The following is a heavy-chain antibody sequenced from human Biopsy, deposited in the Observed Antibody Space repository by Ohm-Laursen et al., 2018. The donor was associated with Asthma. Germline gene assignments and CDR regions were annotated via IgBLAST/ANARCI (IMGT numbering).Heavy chain of an antibody. CDR1: GYTFTSYA. V-gene: IGHV1-3*01. CDR2: INAGNGNT. Sequence: SVKVSCKASGYTFTSYAMHWVRQAPGQRLEWMGWINAGNGNTKYSQKFQGRVTITRDTPASTAYMELSSLRSEDTAVYYCARPYYDSSGYYYENLSFDYWGQGTLVTVSS. J-gene: IGHJ4*02. CDR3: ARPYYDSSGYYYENLSFDY. D-gene: IGHD3-22*01.